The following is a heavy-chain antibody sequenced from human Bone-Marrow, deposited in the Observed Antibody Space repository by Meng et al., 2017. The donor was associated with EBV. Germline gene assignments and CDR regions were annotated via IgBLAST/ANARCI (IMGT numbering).Heavy chain of an antibody. CDR3: AKSSSSTPGVVDS. V-gene: IGHV4-61*01. D-gene: IGHD6-6*01. CDR2: IYDGGTT. Sequence: QESAPGLVMPSETLSLTCTVTGASVSGGTFHWSWIRQPPGKELEWIGYIYDGGTTIYNPSLKSRVTIFLDTSRNQFSLGLRSVTTADTAVYYCAKSSSSTPGVVDSWGQGTLVTAPQ. J-gene: IGHJ4*02. CDR1: GASVSGGTFH.